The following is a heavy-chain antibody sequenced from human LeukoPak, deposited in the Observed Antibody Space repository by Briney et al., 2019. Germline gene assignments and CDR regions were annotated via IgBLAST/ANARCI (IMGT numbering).Heavy chain of an antibody. CDR2: INHSGST. CDR1: GGSFSGYY. Sequence: PSETLSLTCAVYGGSFSGYYWSWIRQPPGKGLEWIGEINHSGSTNYNPSLKSRVTISVDTSKNQFSLKLSSVTAADTAVYYCARAESVVVPAAPNWFDPWGQGTLVTVSP. D-gene: IGHD2-2*01. J-gene: IGHJ5*02. V-gene: IGHV4-34*01. CDR3: ARAESVVVPAAPNWFDP.